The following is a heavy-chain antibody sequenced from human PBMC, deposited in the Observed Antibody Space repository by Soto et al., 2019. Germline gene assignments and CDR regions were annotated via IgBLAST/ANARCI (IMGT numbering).Heavy chain of an antibody. CDR3: ARRYGDCFDY. D-gene: IGHD4-17*01. J-gene: IGHJ4*02. Sequence: QVQLQESGPGLVKPSETLSLTCTVSGGSISSYYWSWIRPPPGKGLEWIGYIYYSGSTNYNRSLKRRVTISVDTSKNQFSLKLSSVTAADTAVYYCARRYGDCFDYWGQGTLVTVSS. CDR2: IYYSGST. V-gene: IGHV4-59*08. CDR1: GGSISSYY.